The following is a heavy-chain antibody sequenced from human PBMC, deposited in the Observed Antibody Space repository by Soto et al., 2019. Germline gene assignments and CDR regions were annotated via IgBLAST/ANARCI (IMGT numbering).Heavy chain of an antibody. D-gene: IGHD1-7*01. J-gene: IGHJ4*02. Sequence: PSETLSLTCSLSGGSISSGGYYWSWIRQHPGKGLEWIGYIYYSGSTYYNPSLKSRVTISVDTSKNQFSLKLSSVTAADTAVYYCAKGVSIELELYWGQGTLVTVSS. CDR2: IYYSGST. V-gene: IGHV4-31*03. CDR3: AKGVSIELELY. CDR1: GGSISSGGYY.